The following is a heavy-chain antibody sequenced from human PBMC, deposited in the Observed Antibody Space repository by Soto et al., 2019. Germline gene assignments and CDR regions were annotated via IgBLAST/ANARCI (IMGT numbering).Heavy chain of an antibody. D-gene: IGHD3-22*01. CDR2: INAGNGNT. J-gene: IGHJ5*02. CDR1: GYTFTSYA. V-gene: IGHV1-3*01. CDR3: ARDKTYYYDSSGSLWFDP. Sequence: EASVKVSCKASGYTFTSYAMHWVRQAPGQRLEWMGWINAGNGNTKYSQKFQGRVTITRDTSASTAYMELSSLRSEDTAVYYCARDKTYYYDSSGSLWFDPWGQGTLVTVSS.